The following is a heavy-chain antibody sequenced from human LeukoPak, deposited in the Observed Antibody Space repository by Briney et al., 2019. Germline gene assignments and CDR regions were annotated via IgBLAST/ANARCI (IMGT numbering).Heavy chain of an antibody. CDR2: IKQDGSET. Sequence: GGSLRPSCAASGFTFSIYWMSWARHPPGRGREWVANIKQDGSETYYVDSVKGRFTISRDNAKNSRFLQMNSLTAEDTAVYYCARKGGTRGPLNYWGQGTLVTVSS. CDR3: ARKGGTRGPLNY. J-gene: IGHJ4*02. D-gene: IGHD2-8*01. CDR1: GFTFSIYW. V-gene: IGHV3-7*01.